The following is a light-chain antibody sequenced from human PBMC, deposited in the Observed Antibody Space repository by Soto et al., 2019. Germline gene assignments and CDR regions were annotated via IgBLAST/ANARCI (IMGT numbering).Light chain of an antibody. V-gene: IGKV3-15*01. CDR3: QQYNDWLT. CDR2: GAS. Sequence: EIVVTQSPDTLSVSPGERSTLFCRASQSVSSTVAWYQQRPGQAPRLLIYGASTRATGIPARLSGSGSGTEFTLTISSPQSEDFPVYYCQQYNDWLTFGGGTKVDIK. CDR1: QSVSST. J-gene: IGKJ4*01.